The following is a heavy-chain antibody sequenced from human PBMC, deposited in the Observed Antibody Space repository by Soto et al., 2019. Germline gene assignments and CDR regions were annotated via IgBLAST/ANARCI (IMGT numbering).Heavy chain of an antibody. CDR2: ISAYNGNT. CDR3: ARGFGDILTGYYNWFDP. CDR1: GYTFTSYG. Sequence: ASVKVSCKASGYTFTSYGISWVRQAPGQGLEWMGWISAYNGNTNYAQKLQGRVTMTTDTSTSTAYMELRSLRSDDTAMYYCARGFGDILTGYYNWFDPWGQGTLVTVSS. D-gene: IGHD3-9*01. V-gene: IGHV1-18*01. J-gene: IGHJ5*02.